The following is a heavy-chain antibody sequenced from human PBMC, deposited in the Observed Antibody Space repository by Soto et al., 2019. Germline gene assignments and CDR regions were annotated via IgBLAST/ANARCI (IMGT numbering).Heavy chain of an antibody. CDR2: VSDDGYTT. CDR3: AREGHHGVGPDAYSFDY. Sequence: QVRLVESGGGVVQPGRSLRLSCAASGFIFSTYGMHWVRQAPGKGLQWVAVVSDDGYTTYYAESVKGRFTVSRDSTKNTLCLQMSNLRIEDTAVYYCAREGHHGVGPDAYSFDYWGQGTVVTVSS. CDR1: GFIFSTYG. D-gene: IGHD2-2*01. J-gene: IGHJ4*02. V-gene: IGHV3-30*03.